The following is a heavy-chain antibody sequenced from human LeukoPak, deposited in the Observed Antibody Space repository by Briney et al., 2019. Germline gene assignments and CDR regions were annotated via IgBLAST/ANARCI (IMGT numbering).Heavy chain of an antibody. Sequence: PGGSLRLPCAASGFTFDDYAMHWVRQVPGKGLEWVSGISWNSGSIGYADSVKGRFTISRDNSKNTLYLQMNSLRAEDTAVYYCAKDMRGGDQGNRYWGQGTLVTVSS. CDR2: ISWNSGSI. D-gene: IGHD2-21*01. V-gene: IGHV3-9*01. CDR3: AKDMRGGDQGNRY. J-gene: IGHJ4*02. CDR1: GFTFDDYA.